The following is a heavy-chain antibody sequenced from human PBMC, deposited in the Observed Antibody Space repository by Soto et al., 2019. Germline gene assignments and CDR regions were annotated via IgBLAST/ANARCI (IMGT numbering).Heavy chain of an antibody. D-gene: IGHD3-10*01. CDR1: GYTFSSYD. J-gene: IGHJ4*02. CDR3: AKVSRRGSAIDFDY. CDR2: MNPPSGDT. Sequence: QVQLVQSGAEVKKPGASVKVSCKASGYTFSSYDINWVRQATGQGLEWMGWMNPPSGDTGYAQKFTGQVTMTRNTPRAPPYMELYSLRSEDTALYYCAKVSRRGSAIDFDYWGQGTLVTVSP. V-gene: IGHV1-8*01.